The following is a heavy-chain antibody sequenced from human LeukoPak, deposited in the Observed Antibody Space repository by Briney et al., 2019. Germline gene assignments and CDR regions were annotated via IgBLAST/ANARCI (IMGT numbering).Heavy chain of an antibody. Sequence: ASVKVSCKASGYTFTSFDINWVRQATGQGPEWVGWMNPNRGNTGYAQKFQGRVTMTRNTSISTAYMEVSSLRYEDTAVYYCARFGMGAQLPFDTWGQGTLVTVSS. CDR2: MNPNRGNT. CDR3: ARFGMGAQLPFDT. D-gene: IGHD1-26*01. V-gene: IGHV1-8*01. CDR1: GYTFTSFD. J-gene: IGHJ4*02.